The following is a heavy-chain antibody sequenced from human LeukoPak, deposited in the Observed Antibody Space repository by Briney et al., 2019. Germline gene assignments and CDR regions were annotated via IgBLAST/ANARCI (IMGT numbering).Heavy chain of an antibody. D-gene: IGHD3-16*01. CDR2: IWYVESDT. CDR1: GFTFNSYG. Sequence: PGRSLRLSCAASGFTFNSYGMHWVRQAPGKGLEWVAVIWYVESDTSYADSVKGRFTISRDNSKNTLYLQMNSLRAEDTAAYFCARDTRGRDLDYWGQGTLVTVSS. V-gene: IGHV3-33*01. J-gene: IGHJ4*02. CDR3: ARDTRGRDLDY.